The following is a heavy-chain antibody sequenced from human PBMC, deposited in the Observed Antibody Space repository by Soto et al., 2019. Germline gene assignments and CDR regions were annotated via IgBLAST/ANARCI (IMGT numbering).Heavy chain of an antibody. CDR2: IWYDGSNK. V-gene: IGHV3-33*01. Sequence: HPGGSLRLSCAASGFTFRSDRMHWVRQPPGKGLEWVAVIWYDGSNKYYADSVKGRFTISRDNSKNTLYLQMNSLRAEDTAVYYCARGMGEDYYYGMDVWGQGTTVTVSS. CDR3: ARGMGEDYYYGMDV. J-gene: IGHJ6*02. CDR1: GFTFRSDR. D-gene: IGHD3-10*01.